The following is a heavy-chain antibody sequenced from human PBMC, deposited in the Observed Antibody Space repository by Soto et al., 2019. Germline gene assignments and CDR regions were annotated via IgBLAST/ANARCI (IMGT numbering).Heavy chain of an antibody. V-gene: IGHV3-30-3*01. Sequence: GGSLRLSCAASGFTFSSYAMHWVRQAPGKGLEWVAVISYDGSNKYYADSVKGRFTISRTNSKNTLYLQMNSLRAEDTAVYYCARAPGRGVMRYYFDYWGQGTLVTVSS. D-gene: IGHD3-10*01. CDR3: ARAPGRGVMRYYFDY. CDR1: GFTFSSYA. CDR2: ISYDGSNK. J-gene: IGHJ4*02.